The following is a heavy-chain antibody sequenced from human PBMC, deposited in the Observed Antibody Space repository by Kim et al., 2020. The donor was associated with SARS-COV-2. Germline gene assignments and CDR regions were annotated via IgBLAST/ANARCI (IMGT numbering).Heavy chain of an antibody. D-gene: IGHD3-22*01. CDR1: GYTFTSYA. V-gene: IGHV7-4-1*02. CDR3: AREDPDYYDSSGYYYLYYYYYYGMDV. J-gene: IGHJ6*02. Sequence: ASVKVSCKASGYTFTSYAMNWVRQAPGQGLEWMGWINTNTGNPTYAQGFTGRFVFSLDTSVSTAYLQISSLKAEDTAVYYCAREDPDYYDSSGYYYLYYYYYYGMDVWGQGTTVTVSS. CDR2: INTNTGNP.